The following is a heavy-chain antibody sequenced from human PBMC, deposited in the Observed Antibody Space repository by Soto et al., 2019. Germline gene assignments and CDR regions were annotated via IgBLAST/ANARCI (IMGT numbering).Heavy chain of an antibody. J-gene: IGHJ4*01. CDR3: VSWVSAHFDY. D-gene: IGHD2-8*01. Sequence: LRRSSAASGFTFDSPYSHGMSWVRQSPGKGPEWVSTISSNGANTHYAESVKGRFTISKDASRNTVHLHMNSLRAEDTATYFCVSWVSAHFDYWGHGTPVTVSS. CDR2: ISSNGANT. CDR1: GFTFDSPYSHG. V-gene: IGHV3-23*01.